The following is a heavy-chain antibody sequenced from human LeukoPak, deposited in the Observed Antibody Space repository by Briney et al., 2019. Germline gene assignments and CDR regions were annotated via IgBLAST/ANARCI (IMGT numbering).Heavy chain of an antibody. CDR1: GFTFSSYS. CDR3: ARARRNTNRHYMDV. V-gene: IGHV3-48*01. J-gene: IGHJ6*03. Sequence: PGGSLRLSCAASGFTFSSYSMNWVRQAPGKGLEWGSYISSSSSTIYYADSVKGRFTISRDNAKNSLYLQMNSLRAEDTAVYYCARARRNTNRHYMDVWGKGTPVTVSS. CDR2: ISSSSSTI.